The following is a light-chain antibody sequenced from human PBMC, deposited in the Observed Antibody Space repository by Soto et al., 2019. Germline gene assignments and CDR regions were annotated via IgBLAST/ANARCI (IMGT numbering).Light chain of an antibody. V-gene: IGLV2-14*01. CDR1: SSDVGAYNY. Sequence: QSALTQPASVSGSPGQSITISCAGTSSDVGAYNYVAWYQQHPGKAPKLIVYDVTNRASGVSNRFSGSKSGNTASLTISGLQAEDEADYYCSSFTSRSTPFVFGTGTKVTVL. CDR2: DVT. CDR3: SSFTSRSTPFV. J-gene: IGLJ1*01.